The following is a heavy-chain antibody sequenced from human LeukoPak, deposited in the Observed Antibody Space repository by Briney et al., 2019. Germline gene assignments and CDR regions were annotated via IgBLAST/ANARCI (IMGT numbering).Heavy chain of an antibody. CDR3: ARLGGTTLRPYNWFDP. V-gene: IGHV4-4*02. CDR1: GGSISSETW. J-gene: IGHJ5*02. CDR2: IHHSGST. D-gene: IGHD2-15*01. Sequence: PSETLSLTCAVSGGSISSETWWSWVRQPPGKGLEWIGEIHHSGSTNYNPSLKSRVTISVDTSKNQFSLKLSSVTAADTAVYYCARLGGTTLRPYNWFDPWGQGTLVTVSS.